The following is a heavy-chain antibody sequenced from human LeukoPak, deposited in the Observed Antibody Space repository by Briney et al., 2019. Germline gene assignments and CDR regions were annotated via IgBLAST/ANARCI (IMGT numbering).Heavy chain of an antibody. J-gene: IGHJ4*01. CDR2: IYYSGST. Sequence: PSETLSLTCTVSGGSISSYYWSWIRQPPGKGLEWIGYIYYSGSTNYNPSLKSRVTISVDTSKNQFSLKLSSVTAADTAVYYCARHMGLGYTYFYPYFDYWGEGTLVGVSS. D-gene: IGHD4/OR15-4a*01. CDR1: GGSISSYY. V-gene: IGHV4-59*08. CDR3: ARHMGLGYTYFYPYFDY.